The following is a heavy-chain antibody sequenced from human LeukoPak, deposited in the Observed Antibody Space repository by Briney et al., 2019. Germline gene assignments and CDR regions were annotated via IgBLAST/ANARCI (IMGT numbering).Heavy chain of an antibody. CDR1: GGSISSYY. J-gene: IGHJ3*02. V-gene: IGHV4-59*08. D-gene: IGHD1-26*01. CDR2: IYYSGST. CDR3: ARIGGIVGATPGAFDI. Sequence: PSETLSLTCTVSGGSISSYYWSWIRQPPGKGLEWIGYIYYSGSTNYNPSLKSRVTISVDTSKNHFSLKLSSVTAADTAVYYCARIGGIVGATPGAFDIWGQGTMVTVSS.